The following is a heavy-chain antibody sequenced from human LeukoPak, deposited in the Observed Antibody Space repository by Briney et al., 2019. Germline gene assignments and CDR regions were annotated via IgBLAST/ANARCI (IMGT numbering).Heavy chain of an antibody. V-gene: IGHV4-61*01. CDR3: ARDSGSLSAVDY. CDR2: IYYTGST. J-gene: IGHJ4*02. CDR1: GGSVSSGSYY. D-gene: IGHD1-26*01. Sequence: SETLSLTCTVSGGSVSSGSYYWSWIRQPPGKGLEWIGYIYYTGSTNYNPSLKSRVTISVDTSKNQFSLKLSSVTAADTAVYYCARDSGSLSAVDYWGQRTLVTVSS.